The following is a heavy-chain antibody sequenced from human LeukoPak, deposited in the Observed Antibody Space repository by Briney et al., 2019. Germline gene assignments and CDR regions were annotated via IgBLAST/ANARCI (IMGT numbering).Heavy chain of an antibody. V-gene: IGHV5-51*01. CDR3: ARGIYGSGSYYNVFDWFDP. CDR1: GYSFTSYW. J-gene: IGHJ5*02. Sequence: GESLKISCKGSGYSFTSYWIGWVRQMPGKGLEWMGIIYPGDSDTRYCPSFQGQVTISADKSISTAYLQWSSLKASDTAMYYCARGIYGSGSYYNVFDWFDPWGQGTLVTVSS. D-gene: IGHD3-10*01. CDR2: IYPGDSDT.